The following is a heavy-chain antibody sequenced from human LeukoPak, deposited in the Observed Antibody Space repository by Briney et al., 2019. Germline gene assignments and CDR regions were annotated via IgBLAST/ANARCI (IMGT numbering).Heavy chain of an antibody. CDR1: GGSISSSNW. CDR2: IYQSGST. J-gene: IGHJ3*02. CDR3: AREYSSRGAFDI. Sequence: SETLSLTCAVSGGSISSSNWWSWVRRPPGKGLEWIEEIYQSGSTNYNPSLRSRVTTSVDKSKKQLYLKLSSVTAADTAVYYCAREYSSRGAFDIWGEGTMVSVSS. D-gene: IGHD6-19*01. V-gene: IGHV4-4*02.